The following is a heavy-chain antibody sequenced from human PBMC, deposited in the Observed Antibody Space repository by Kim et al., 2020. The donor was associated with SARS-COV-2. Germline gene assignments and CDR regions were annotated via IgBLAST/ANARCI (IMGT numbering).Heavy chain of an antibody. CDR1: GFTFSSYG. CDR3: AKVRRQGYCSSSSCYSYYYMVI. Sequence: GGSLRLSCAASGFTFSSYGMHWVRQAPGKGLEWVAVISYDGSNKYYADSVKGRFTISRDNSKNTLYLQMNSLRAEDTAVYYCAKVRRQGYCSSSSCYSYYYMVIRGEGTTFSVSS. CDR2: ISYDGSNK. D-gene: IGHD2-2*02. V-gene: IGHV3-30*18. J-gene: IGHJ6*03.